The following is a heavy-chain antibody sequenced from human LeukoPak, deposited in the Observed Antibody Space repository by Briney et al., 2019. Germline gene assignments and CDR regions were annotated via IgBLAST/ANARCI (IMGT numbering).Heavy chain of an antibody. J-gene: IGHJ6*03. CDR3: ARDTRIGYYYYMDV. CDR1: GGSISSYY. Sequence: SETLSLTCTVSGGSISSYYWSWIRQPAGKGLEWIGRIYTSGSTNYNPSLKSRVTISVDTSKNQFSLKLSSVTAADTAVYYCARDTRIGYYYYMDVWGKGTTVTISS. V-gene: IGHV4-4*07. CDR2: IYTSGST.